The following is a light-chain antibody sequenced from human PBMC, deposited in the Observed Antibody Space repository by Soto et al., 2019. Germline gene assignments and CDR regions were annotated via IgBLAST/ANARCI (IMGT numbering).Light chain of an antibody. CDR2: DVS. J-gene: IGKJ2*01. V-gene: IGKV3-11*01. CDR3: KHRSSWPPVYT. CDR1: QRINN. Sequence: EIVLTQSPATLSLSPGERATLSCRASQRINNLAWYQQKPGQAPRLLIYDVSNWATGIPARFSGSGSGTDFTLTIGSLEPEDFAVYYCKHRSSWPPVYTFGQGTKLEIK.